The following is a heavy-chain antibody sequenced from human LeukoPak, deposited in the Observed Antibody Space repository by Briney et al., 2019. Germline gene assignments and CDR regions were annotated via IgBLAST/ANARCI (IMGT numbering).Heavy chain of an antibody. D-gene: IGHD4-17*01. V-gene: IGHV4-61*02. Sequence: SQTLSLTCTVSGGSINSDNYFWNWIRQPAGKGLEWIGRIYTGVDTNYNPSLKSRVTMSVDTSKNQFSLKLSSVTAADTAVYYCASENGDYRPLYYYYYMDVWGKGTTVTVSS. J-gene: IGHJ6*03. CDR2: IYTGVDT. CDR1: GGSINSDNYF. CDR3: ASENGDYRPLYYYYYMDV.